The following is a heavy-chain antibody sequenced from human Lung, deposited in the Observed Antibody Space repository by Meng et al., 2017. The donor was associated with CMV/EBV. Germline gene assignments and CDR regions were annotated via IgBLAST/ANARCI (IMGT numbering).Heavy chain of an antibody. CDR1: GGSIGSGGYY. D-gene: IGHD5-24*01. J-gene: IGHJ4*02. CDR2: IYYTGST. V-gene: IGHV4-31*03. Sequence: QVQPQESGPGLVKPSQTLSLTCTVSGGSIGSGGYYWSWIRQHPGKGLEWIGYIYYTGSTFYNPSLKSRVTISVDTSKNQFSLKLIPATAADTAVYYCAREAGRDGYATPKFDYWGQGTLVTGSS. CDR3: AREAGRDGYATPKFDY.